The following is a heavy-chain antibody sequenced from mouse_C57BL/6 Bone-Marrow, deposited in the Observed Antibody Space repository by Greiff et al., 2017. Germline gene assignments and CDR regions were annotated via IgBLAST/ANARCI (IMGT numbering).Heavy chain of an antibody. V-gene: IGHV5-6*01. CDR1: GFTFTSYG. J-gene: IGHJ4*01. D-gene: IGHD2-4*01. CDR2: INTAGSYT. Sequence: EVQLLEPGGDLVKPGGSLKLSCAASGFTFTSYGMSWVRQTPDQSLEWVATINTAGSYTYYPHSFKGRFTISRDNATNTPYLQLSSLKSEDTAVYYCARQGDNDGDAMDYWGQGTSVTVSS. CDR3: ARQGDNDGDAMDY.